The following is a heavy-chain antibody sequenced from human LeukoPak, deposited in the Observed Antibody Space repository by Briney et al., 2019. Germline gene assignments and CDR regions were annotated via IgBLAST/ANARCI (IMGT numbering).Heavy chain of an antibody. J-gene: IGHJ6*02. Sequence: GRSLRLSSPSSGVTFSSDGMHWVRQAPAKGLDWVAVISYNGSNKYYADCEKGRFHIYRDNSKKTLYLQMNSLRGEDTAVYYCAKGHWIRPRAGMDVRGQGTTVTVSS. CDR3: AKGHWIRPRAGMDV. V-gene: IGHV3-30*18. D-gene: IGHD2-2*03. CDR1: GVTFSSDG. CDR2: ISYNGSNK.